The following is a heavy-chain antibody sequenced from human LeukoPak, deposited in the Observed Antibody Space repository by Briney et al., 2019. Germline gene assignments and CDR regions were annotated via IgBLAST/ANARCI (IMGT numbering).Heavy chain of an antibody. CDR1: GGSISSYY. CDR3: ARGYCSGGSCYPDY. J-gene: IGHJ4*02. Sequence: SETLSLTCTVSGGSISSYYWSWIRQPAGKGLKWIGRIYTSGSTNYNPSLKSRVTMSVDTSKNQFSLKLSPVTAADTAVYYCARGYCSGGSCYPDYWGQGTLVTVSS. D-gene: IGHD2-15*01. CDR2: IYTSGST. V-gene: IGHV4-4*07.